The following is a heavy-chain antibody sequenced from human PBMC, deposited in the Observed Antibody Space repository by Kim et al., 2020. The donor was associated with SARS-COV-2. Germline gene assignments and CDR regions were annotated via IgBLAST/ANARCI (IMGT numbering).Heavy chain of an antibody. CDR2: IYYSGST. Sequence: SETLSLTCTVSGGSISSYYWSWIRQPPGKGLEWIGYIYYSGSTNYNPSLKSRVTISVDTSKNQFSLKLSSVTAADTAVYYCARYYYGSGRTPNPFFDYWGQGTLVTVSS. J-gene: IGHJ4*02. CDR1: GGSISSYY. V-gene: IGHV4-59*01. CDR3: ARYYYGSGRTPNPFFDY. D-gene: IGHD3-10*01.